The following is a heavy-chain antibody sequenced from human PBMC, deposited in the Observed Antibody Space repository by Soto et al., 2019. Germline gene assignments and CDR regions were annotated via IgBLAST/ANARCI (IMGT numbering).Heavy chain of an antibody. J-gene: IGHJ4*02. V-gene: IGHV3-11*06. D-gene: IGHD1-26*01. CDR2: ISSSSSYT. CDR1: GFTFSDYY. CDR3: ASGSPGMPFDY. Sequence: GGSLRLSCAASGFTFSDYYMSWIRQAPGKGLEWVSYISSSSSYTNYADSVKGRFTISRDNAKNSLYLQMNSLRAEDTAVYYCASGSPGMPFDYWGQGTLVTVSS.